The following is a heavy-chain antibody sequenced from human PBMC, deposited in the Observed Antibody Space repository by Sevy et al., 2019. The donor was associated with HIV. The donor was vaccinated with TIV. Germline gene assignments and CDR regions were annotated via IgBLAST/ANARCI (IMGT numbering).Heavy chain of an antibody. D-gene: IGHD2-15*01. CDR1: GFTFSSYA. CDR3: ARARYCSGGSCTAEYFQH. CDR2: ISYDGSNK. V-gene: IGHV3-30*04. Sequence: GGSLRLSCAASGFTFSSYAMHWVRQAPGKGLEWVAVISYDGSNKYYADSVKGRFTISRDNSKNTWYLQMNSLRAEDTAVYYCARARYCSGGSCTAEYFQHWGQGTLVTVSS. J-gene: IGHJ1*01.